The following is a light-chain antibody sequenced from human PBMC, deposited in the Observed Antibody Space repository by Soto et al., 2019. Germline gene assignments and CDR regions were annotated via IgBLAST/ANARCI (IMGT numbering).Light chain of an antibody. V-gene: IGLV2-14*01. J-gene: IGLJ1*01. Sequence: QSVLTQPASVSGSPGQSITISCTGTSSDVGGYNYVSWHQHHPGKAPRLMIYASSNRPSGVSHRFSGSRSGNTASLTISGLQAEDEADYYCSSYTSGTTLYVFGTGTKLTVL. CDR1: SSDVGGYNY. CDR3: SSYTSGTTLYV. CDR2: ASS.